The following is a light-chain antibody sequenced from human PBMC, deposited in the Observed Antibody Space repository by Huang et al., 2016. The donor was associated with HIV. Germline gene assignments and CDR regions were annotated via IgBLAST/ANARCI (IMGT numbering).Light chain of an antibody. J-gene: IGKJ4*01. CDR3: QQSYSTPLT. Sequence: DIQMTQSPSSRSASVGDRVTITCRASQSISNYLNWYQQKPGKAPKLLIYAESSLQSGVPSRFSGSGSGTDFTLTISSLQPEDFATYYCQQSYSTPLTFGGGTKVEIK. V-gene: IGKV1-39*01. CDR1: QSISNY. CDR2: AES.